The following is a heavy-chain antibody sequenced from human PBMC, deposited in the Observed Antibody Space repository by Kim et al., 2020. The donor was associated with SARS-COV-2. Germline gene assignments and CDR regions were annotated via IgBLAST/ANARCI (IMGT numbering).Heavy chain of an antibody. V-gene: IGHV3-15*01. D-gene: IGHD3-3*01. J-gene: IGHJ4*02. Sequence: GRFTISRDDSKNTLYLQMNSLKTEDTAVYYCTTEKGYDFWSGFSLDYFDYWGQGTLVTVSS. CDR3: TTEKGYDFWSGFSLDYFDY.